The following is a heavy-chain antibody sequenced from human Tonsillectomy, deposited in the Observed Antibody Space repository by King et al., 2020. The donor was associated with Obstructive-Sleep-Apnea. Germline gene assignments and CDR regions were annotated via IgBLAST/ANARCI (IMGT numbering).Heavy chain of an antibody. Sequence: VPLPASGPGLVTPSATLSLPCTVSGGSLSSSYWSWIRQPPGKGLAWLGYLYYSGSPTYNPSLKRRVTIAVDTSKNQFSLKLSSVTAADTAVYDCARGYCSSTSCYGTIWGYGGQGTLVTVSS. CDR1: GGSLSSSY. CDR2: LYYSGSP. J-gene: IGHJ4*02. D-gene: IGHD2-2*01. CDR3: ARGYCSSTSCYGTIWGY. V-gene: IGHV4-59*08.